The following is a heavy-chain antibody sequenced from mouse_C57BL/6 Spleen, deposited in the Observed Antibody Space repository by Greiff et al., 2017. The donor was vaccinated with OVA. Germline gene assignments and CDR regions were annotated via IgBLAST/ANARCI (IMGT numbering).Heavy chain of an antibody. CDR1: GYTFTSYW. CDR3: AKDYDYDEEY. D-gene: IGHD2-4*01. Sequence: VQLQQSGAELVKPGASVKLSCKASGYTFTSYWMHWVKQRPGQGLEWIGMIHPNSGSTNYNEKFKSKATLTVDKSSSTAYMQLSSLTSEDSAVYYCAKDYDYDEEYWGQGTLVTVSA. V-gene: IGHV1-64*01. J-gene: IGHJ3*01. CDR2: IHPNSGST.